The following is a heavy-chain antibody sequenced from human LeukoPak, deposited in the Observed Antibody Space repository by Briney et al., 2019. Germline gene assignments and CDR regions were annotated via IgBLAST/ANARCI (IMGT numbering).Heavy chain of an antibody. CDR1: GFTFSYYS. J-gene: IGHJ4*02. CDR3: ARGIFYGSGSQSFDY. Sequence: PGGSLRLSCAASGFTFSYYSMSWIRQALRKGLEWISYISGSSNTKHFADSVKGRFTISRDNAKESLYLQMDSLRAEDTAFYYCARGIFYGSGSQSFDYWGQGTLVTVSS. V-gene: IGHV3-48*01. D-gene: IGHD3-10*01. CDR2: ISGSSNTK.